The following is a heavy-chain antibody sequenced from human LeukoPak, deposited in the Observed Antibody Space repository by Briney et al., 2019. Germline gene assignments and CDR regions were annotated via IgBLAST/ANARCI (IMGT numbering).Heavy chain of an antibody. J-gene: IGHJ4*02. V-gene: IGHV4-4*07. D-gene: IGHD6-25*01. CDR2: IYTSGSP. CDR3: ARAPARTYIAAKGYFDY. Sequence: SETLSLTCTVSSGSISSYDWSWIRQPAGKGLEWIGRIYTSGSPNYNPSLKSRVTMSVDTSKNQFSLKLSSVTAADTAVYYCARAPARTYIAAKGYFDYWGQGTLVTVSS. CDR1: SGSISSYD.